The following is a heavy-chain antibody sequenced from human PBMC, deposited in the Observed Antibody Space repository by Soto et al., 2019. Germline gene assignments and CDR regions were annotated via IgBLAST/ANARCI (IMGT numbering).Heavy chain of an antibody. CDR1: GFTFDDFA. D-gene: IGHD4-17*01. J-gene: IGHJ4*02. CDR3: AKSLHGDYARAPYYFDY. CDR2: ISWNSGNI. V-gene: IGHV3-9*01. Sequence: GGSLRLSCAVSGFTFDDFAMHWVRQAPGKGLEWVSGISWNSGNIGYADSVKGRFTISRDNAENSLYLQMNSLRAEDTALYYCAKSLHGDYARAPYYFDYWGQGTLVTVSS.